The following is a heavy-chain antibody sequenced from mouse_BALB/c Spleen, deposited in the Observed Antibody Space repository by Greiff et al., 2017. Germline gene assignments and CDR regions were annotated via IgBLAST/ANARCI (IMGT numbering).Heavy chain of an antibody. V-gene: IGHV14-3*02. J-gene: IGHJ3*01. D-gene: IGHD2-3*01. Sequence: VQLKESGAELVKPGASVKLSCTASGFNIKDTYMHWVKQRPEQGLEWIGRIDPANGNTKYDPKFQGKATITADTSSNTAYLQPSSLTSEDTAVYYCARDGYYWFAYWGQGTLVTVSA. CDR1: GFNIKDTY. CDR3: ARDGYYWFAY. CDR2: IDPANGNT.